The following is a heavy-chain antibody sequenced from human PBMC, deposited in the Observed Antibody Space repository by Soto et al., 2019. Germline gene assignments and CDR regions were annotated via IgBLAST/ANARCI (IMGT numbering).Heavy chain of an antibody. D-gene: IGHD3-3*01. Sequence: QLQLQESGPGLVKPSETLSLTCTVSGGSISSSSYYWGWIRQPPGKGLEWIGSIYYSGSTYYNPSLKRRVTISVDTSKNQFSLKLSSVTAADTAVYYCARGNYDFWSGPYYFDYWGQGTLVTVSS. V-gene: IGHV4-39*01. CDR1: GGSISSSSYY. CDR3: ARGNYDFWSGPYYFDY. CDR2: IYYSGST. J-gene: IGHJ4*02.